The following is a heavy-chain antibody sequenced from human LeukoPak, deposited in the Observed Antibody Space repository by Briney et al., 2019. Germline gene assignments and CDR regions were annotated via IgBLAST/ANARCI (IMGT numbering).Heavy chain of an antibody. J-gene: IGHJ4*02. D-gene: IGHD3-3*01. CDR3: ARLGAGPTYYDFWSGYSSFYFDY. CDR2: ISSSGNT. CDR1: GGSISSSGYY. Sequence: SETLSLTCTVSGGSISSSGYYWGWIRRPPGKGLEWIGGISSSGNTYYNPSLKSRITISIDTSKNHFSLKLSSVTAADTAVYYCARLGAGPTYYDFWSGYSSFYFDYWGQGTLVTVSS. V-gene: IGHV4-39*02.